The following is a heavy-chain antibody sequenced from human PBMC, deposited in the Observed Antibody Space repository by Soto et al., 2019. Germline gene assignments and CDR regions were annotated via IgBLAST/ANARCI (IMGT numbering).Heavy chain of an antibody. J-gene: IGHJ5*02. Sequence: SETLSLTCAVSGYSISSCDYWGWIRQPPGKGLEWIGRIYHSGSTYYNPSLKSRVTISVDTSKDQFSLKLSSVTAADTAVYYCARDGAGIAARPGWFDPWGQGTLVTVSS. D-gene: IGHD6-6*01. CDR3: ARDGAGIAARPGWFDP. CDR2: IYHSGST. V-gene: IGHV4-38-2*02. CDR1: GYSISSCDY.